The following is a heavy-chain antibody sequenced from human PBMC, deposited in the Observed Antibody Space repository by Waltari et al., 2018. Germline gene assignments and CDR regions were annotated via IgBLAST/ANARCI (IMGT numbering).Heavy chain of an antibody. CDR3: ARAPYYDFWSGYGRGDAFDI. J-gene: IGHJ3*02. D-gene: IGHD3-3*01. Sequence: QVQLVQSGAEVKKPGASVKVSCKASGYTFTSYDINWVRQATGQGLEWMGWMNPNSGNTGYAQKFQGRVTMTRNTSISTAYMELSSLRSEDTAVYYCARAPYYDFWSGYGRGDAFDIWGQGTMVTVSS. CDR1: GYTFTSYD. CDR2: MNPNSGNT. V-gene: IGHV1-8*01.